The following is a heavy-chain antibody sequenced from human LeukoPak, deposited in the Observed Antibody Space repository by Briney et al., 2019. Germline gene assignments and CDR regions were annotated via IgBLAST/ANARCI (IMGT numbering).Heavy chain of an antibody. CDR1: GFTFSSYG. CDR3: AKDQSPTIDYYFDY. J-gene: IGHJ4*02. CDR2: IRYDGSNK. Sequence: PGGSLRLSCAASGFTFSSYGMHWVRQAPGKGLGWVAFIRYDGSNKYYADSVKGRFTISRDTSKNTLYLQMNSLRAEDTAVYYCAKDQSPTIDYYFDYWGQGTLVTVSS. D-gene: IGHD1-26*01. V-gene: IGHV3-30*02.